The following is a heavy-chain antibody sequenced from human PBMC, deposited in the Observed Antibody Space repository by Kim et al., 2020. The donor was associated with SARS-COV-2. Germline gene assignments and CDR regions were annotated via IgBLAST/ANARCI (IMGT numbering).Heavy chain of an antibody. Sequence: SETLSLTCTVSGGSISSSSYYWGWIRQPPGKGLEWIGSIYYSGSTYYNPSLKSRVTISVDTSKNQFSLKLSSVTAADTAVYYCARDGVAPPDFWSGYYSGRSTYYFDYWGQGTLVTVSS. D-gene: IGHD3-3*01. J-gene: IGHJ4*02. CDR3: ARDGVAPPDFWSGYYSGRSTYYFDY. CDR1: GGSISSSSYY. V-gene: IGHV4-39*07. CDR2: IYYSGST.